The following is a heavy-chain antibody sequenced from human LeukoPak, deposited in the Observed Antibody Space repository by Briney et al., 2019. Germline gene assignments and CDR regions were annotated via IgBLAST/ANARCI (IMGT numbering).Heavy chain of an antibody. J-gene: IGHJ4*02. CDR2: ISPNNGDT. Sequence: ASVKVSCKPSGYTFTDSYIHWVRQAPGVGPQWMGWISPNNGDTKYAEDFQDRVTMTRDTSINTAYMELTGLTPDDTAVYYCVRSPIRASAYWGRGTMVSVSS. CDR3: VRSPIRASAY. CDR1: GYTFTDSY. V-gene: IGHV1-2*02.